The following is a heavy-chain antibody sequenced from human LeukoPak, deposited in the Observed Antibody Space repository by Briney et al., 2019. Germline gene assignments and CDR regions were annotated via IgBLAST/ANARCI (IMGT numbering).Heavy chain of an antibody. V-gene: IGHV1-2*02. CDR3: ARDLQTKETAGLAEYFQH. J-gene: IGHJ1*01. CDR1: GYTFTGHY. Sequence: ASVKVSCKASGYTFTGHYMHWVRQAPGQGPEWMGWMNPNSGGTYYAQKFQGRVTMTRDTSISTAYMELSRLTSDDTAVYYCARDLQTKETAGLAEYFQHWGQGTLVTVSS. D-gene: IGHD6-13*01. CDR2: MNPNSGGT.